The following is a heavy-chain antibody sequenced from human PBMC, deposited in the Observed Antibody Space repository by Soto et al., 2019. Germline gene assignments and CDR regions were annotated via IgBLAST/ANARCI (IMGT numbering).Heavy chain of an antibody. CDR1: GFTFSNAW. CDR2: IKSKTDGGTT. V-gene: IGHV3-15*07. CDR3: TTDPTIMTTVTNFDY. J-gene: IGHJ4*02. Sequence: EVQLVESGGGLVKPGGSLRLSCAASGFTFSNAWMNWVRQAPGKGLEWVGRIKSKTDGGTTDYAAPVKGRFTISRDDSKNTLYLQMNSLNTEDTAVYYCTTDPTIMTTVTNFDYWGQGTLVTVSS. D-gene: IGHD4-17*01.